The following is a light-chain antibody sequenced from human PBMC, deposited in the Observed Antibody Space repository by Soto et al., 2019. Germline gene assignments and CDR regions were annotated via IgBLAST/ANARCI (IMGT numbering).Light chain of an antibody. CDR3: SSYTSSNTDV. J-gene: IGLJ1*01. Sequence: QSALTQPASVSGSPGQSITISCTGTSSDVGAYNFVSWYQQHPGKAPKLMIYDVSDRPSGVSSRFSGSKSGNTASLFISGLQAEDEADYYCSSYTSSNTDVFGTGTKLTVL. V-gene: IGLV2-14*01. CDR1: SSDVGAYNF. CDR2: DVS.